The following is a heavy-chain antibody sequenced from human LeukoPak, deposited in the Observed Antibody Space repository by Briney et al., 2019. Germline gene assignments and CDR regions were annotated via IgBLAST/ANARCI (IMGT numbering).Heavy chain of an antibody. CDR3: ARPNYDILTGYWNDHYYMDV. Sequence: GGSLRLSCAASGFTFSSYGMHWVRQAPGKGLEWVAFIWHDGSNKYYADSVKGRFTISRDNSKNTLYLQMNSLRAEDTAVYYCARPNYDILTGYWNDHYYMDVWGKGTTVTVSS. D-gene: IGHD3-9*01. CDR1: GFTFSSYG. CDR2: IWHDGSNK. V-gene: IGHV3-33*08. J-gene: IGHJ6*03.